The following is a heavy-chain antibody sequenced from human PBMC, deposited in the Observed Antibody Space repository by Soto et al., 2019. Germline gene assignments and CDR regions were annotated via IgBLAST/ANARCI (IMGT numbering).Heavy chain of an antibody. V-gene: IGHV4-38-2*02. CDR3: ARVAFGPIDY. Sequence: SETLSLTYTVSNYSISSGYYWGWIRQSPGEGLEWIVSMYHSGTTYYNPSLKSRVTISIDTSKNQFSLKLTSVTSADTAVYFCARVAFGPIDYWGQGTLVTFSS. D-gene: IGHD3-16*01. CDR1: NYSISSGYY. CDR2: MYHSGTT. J-gene: IGHJ4*02.